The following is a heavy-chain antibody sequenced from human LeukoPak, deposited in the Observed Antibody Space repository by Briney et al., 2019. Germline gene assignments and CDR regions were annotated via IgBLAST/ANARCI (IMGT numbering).Heavy chain of an antibody. D-gene: IGHD3-3*01. CDR1: GGTFSSYA. J-gene: IGHJ4*02. Sequence: SVKVSCKASGGTFSSYAISWVRQAPGQGLEWMGGIIPIFGTANYAQKFQGRVTITTDESTSTAYMELSSLRSEDTAVYYCARDKNDFWSGYNFDYWGQGILVTVSS. CDR3: ARDKNDFWSGYNFDY. CDR2: IIPIFGTA. V-gene: IGHV1-69*05.